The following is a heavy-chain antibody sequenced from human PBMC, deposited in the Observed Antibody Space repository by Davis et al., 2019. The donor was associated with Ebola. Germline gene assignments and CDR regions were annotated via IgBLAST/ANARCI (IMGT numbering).Heavy chain of an antibody. CDR1: GYTFTGYY. V-gene: IGHV7-4-1*02. CDR3: AAMHGQWELLRLEYFQH. CDR2: INTNTGNP. J-gene: IGHJ1*01. D-gene: IGHD1-26*01. Sequence: AASVKVSCKASGYTFTGYYMHWVRQAPGQGLEWMGWINTNTGNPTYAQGFTGRFVFSLDTSVSTAYLQISSLKAEDTAVYYCAAMHGQWELLRLEYFQHWGQGTLVTVSS.